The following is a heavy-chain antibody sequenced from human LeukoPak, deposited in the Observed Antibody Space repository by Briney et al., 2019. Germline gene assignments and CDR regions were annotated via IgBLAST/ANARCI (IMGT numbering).Heavy chain of an antibody. J-gene: IGHJ5*02. CDR1: GGTFSSYA. CDR3: AITGISFDP. Sequence: SVKVSCKASGGTFSSYAISWVRQAPGQGLEWMGGIIPIFGTANYAQKLQGRVTMTTDTSTSTAYMELRSLRSDDTAVYYCAITGISFDPWGQGTLVTVSS. D-gene: IGHD1-20*01. CDR2: IIPIFGTA. V-gene: IGHV1-69*05.